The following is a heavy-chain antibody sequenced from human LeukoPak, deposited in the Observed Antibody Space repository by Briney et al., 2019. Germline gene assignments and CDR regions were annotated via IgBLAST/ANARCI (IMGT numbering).Heavy chain of an antibody. Sequence: GGSLRLSCAASGFTFSSYEMNWVRQAPGKGLEWVSVIYSGGSSYYADSVKGRFTLSRDNSKNTLYLQMNSLRAEDTAVYYCARGGRSSGGYLYNFDYWGQGTLVTVSS. V-gene: IGHV3-53*01. CDR1: GFTFSSYE. J-gene: IGHJ4*02. CDR2: IYSGGSS. CDR3: ARGGRSSGGYLYNFDY. D-gene: IGHD1-26*01.